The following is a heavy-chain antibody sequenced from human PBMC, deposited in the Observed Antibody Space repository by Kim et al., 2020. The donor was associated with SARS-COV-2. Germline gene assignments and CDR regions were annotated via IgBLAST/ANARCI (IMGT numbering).Heavy chain of an antibody. V-gene: IGHV1-3*01. J-gene: IGHJ6*02. CDR1: GYTFTSYA. CDR3: ARDFPGYSSSWYFYYYYGMDV. D-gene: IGHD6-13*01. Sequence: ASVKVSCKASGYTFTSYAMHWVRQAPGQRLEWMGWINAGNGNTKYSQKFQGRVTITRDTSASTAYMELSSLRSEDTAVYYCARDFPGYSSSWYFYYYYGMDVWGQGTTVTVSS. CDR2: INAGNGNT.